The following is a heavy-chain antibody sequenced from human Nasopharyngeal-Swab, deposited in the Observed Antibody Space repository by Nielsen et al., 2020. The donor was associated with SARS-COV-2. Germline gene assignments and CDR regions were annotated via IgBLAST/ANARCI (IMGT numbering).Heavy chain of an antibody. D-gene: IGHD6-13*01. CDR3: ARRGSNSWYFDY. CDR1: GGSISSTSDY. Sequence: SETLSLTCTVSGGSISSTSDYWGWIRQPPGKGLGWLGSIYYSGSTYYNPSLKSRVTISVDTSKNEFSLKLSSVTAADTAVYYCARRGSNSWYFDYWGQGTLVTVSS. J-gene: IGHJ4*02. V-gene: IGHV4-39*01. CDR2: IYYSGST.